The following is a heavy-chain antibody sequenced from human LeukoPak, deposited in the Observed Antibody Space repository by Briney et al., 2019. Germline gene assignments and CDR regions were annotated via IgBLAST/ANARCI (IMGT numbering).Heavy chain of an antibody. J-gene: IGHJ5*02. CDR2: IYYSGST. CDR3: ARQEDTPQWPYWFDP. V-gene: IGHV4-39*01. CDR1: GDSISSTSYY. Sequence: PSETLSLTCTVSGDSISSTSYYWGWIRQPPGKGLEWIGSIYYSGSTYYNPSLKSRVTIFVDTSKNQFSLKLRSVTAADTAVYYCARQEDTPQWPYWFDPWGQGTLVIVSS. D-gene: IGHD5-18*01.